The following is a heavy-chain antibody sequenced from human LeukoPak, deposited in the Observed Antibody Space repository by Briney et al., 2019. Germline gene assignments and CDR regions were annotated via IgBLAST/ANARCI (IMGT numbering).Heavy chain of an antibody. V-gene: IGHV4-61*02. CDR2: IYTSGST. J-gene: IGHJ4*02. CDR1: GGSISSGSYY. Sequence: PSQTLSLTCTVSGGSISSGSYYWSWIRQPAGKGLEWIGRIYTSGSTNYNPSLKSRVTISVDTSKNQFSLKLSSVTAADTAVYYCARVNDILTGPFDYWGLGTLVTVSS. D-gene: IGHD3-9*01. CDR3: ARVNDILTGPFDY.